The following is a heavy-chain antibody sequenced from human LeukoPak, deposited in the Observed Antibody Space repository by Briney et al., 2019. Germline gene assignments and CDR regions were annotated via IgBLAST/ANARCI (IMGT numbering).Heavy chain of an antibody. CDR1: GGSISSSTYY. CDR2: IYYSGST. D-gene: IGHD6-19*01. Sequence: SETLSLTCTVSGGSISSSTYYWGWIRQPPGKGLEWIGSIYYSGSTYYNPSLKSRVTISVDTSKNQFSLKLTYVTAANTAVYYCAGGYSSGWYGAAFDIWGQGTMVTVSS. V-gene: IGHV4-39*01. J-gene: IGHJ3*02. CDR3: AGGYSSGWYGAAFDI.